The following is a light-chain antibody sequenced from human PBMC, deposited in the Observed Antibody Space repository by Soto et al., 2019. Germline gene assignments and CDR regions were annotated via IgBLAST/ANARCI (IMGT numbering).Light chain of an antibody. J-gene: IGKJ1*01. CDR3: QHYNSYSEA. Sequence: DIQMTQSPSAVSASVGDRVTITCRASQSISTRLAWYQQKPGKAPKLLIYDASTLESGVPSRFSGSGSGTEFTLTISSLQPDDFATYYCQHYNSYSEAFGQGTKVDIK. V-gene: IGKV1-5*01. CDR2: DAS. CDR1: QSISTR.